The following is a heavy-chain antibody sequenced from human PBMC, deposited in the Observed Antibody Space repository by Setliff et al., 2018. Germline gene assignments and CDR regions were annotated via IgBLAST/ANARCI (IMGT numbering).Heavy chain of an antibody. Sequence: SETLSLTCTVSGGSIINSYYWSWIRQPAGKRLEWIGRISTSGSTNYNPSLKSRVTVSLDTSKNQFSLKLTSVTAADTAVYYCARDQWVRSPPLYFSYSMDVWGQGTTVTVSS. CDR2: ISTSGST. CDR1: GGSIINSYY. D-gene: IGHD5-12*01. V-gene: IGHV4-4*07. CDR3: ARDQWVRSPPLYFSYSMDV. J-gene: IGHJ6*02.